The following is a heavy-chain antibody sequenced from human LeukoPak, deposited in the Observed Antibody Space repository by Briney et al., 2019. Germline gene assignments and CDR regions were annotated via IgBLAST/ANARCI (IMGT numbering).Heavy chain of an antibody. CDR3: ARGGYCSGGSCYPLDY. Sequence: SETLSLTCAVYGGSFSGYYWSWIRQPPGKGLEWIGEINHSGSTNYNPSLKSRVTISVDTFKNQFSLKLSSVTAADTAVYYCARGGYCSGGSCYPLDYWGQGTLVTVSS. J-gene: IGHJ4*02. CDR2: INHSGST. V-gene: IGHV4-34*01. D-gene: IGHD2-15*01. CDR1: GGSFSGYY.